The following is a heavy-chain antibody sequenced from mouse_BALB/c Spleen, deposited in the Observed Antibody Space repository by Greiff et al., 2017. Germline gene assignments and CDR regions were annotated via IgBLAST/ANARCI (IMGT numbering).Heavy chain of an antibody. J-gene: IGHJ1*01. D-gene: IGHD2-14*01. CDR2: IYPGDGDT. CDR1: GYTFTSYW. V-gene: IGHV1-87*01. Sequence: QVQLQQSGAELARPGASVKLSCKASGYTFTSYWMQWVKQRPGQGLEWIGAIYPGDGDTRYTQKFKGKATLTADKSSSTAYMQLSSLASEDSAVYYCARYDWYFDVWGAGTTVTVSS. CDR3: ARYDWYFDV.